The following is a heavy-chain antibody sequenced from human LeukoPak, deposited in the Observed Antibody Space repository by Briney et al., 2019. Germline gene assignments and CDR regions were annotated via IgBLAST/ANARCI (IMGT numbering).Heavy chain of an antibody. V-gene: IGHV4-4*02. CDR2: NYHSASG. CDR1: GGSISTTNW. CDR3: ARGPTLYTSGWYPGFDH. Sequence: SGTLSLTCAVSGGSISTTNWWRWVRPPPGKGLGGGGENYHSASGNYNPSLKSRVTISIDKSKNQFSLKLNSVTAADTAVYYCARGPTLYTSGWYPGFDHWGQGTLDTVSS. D-gene: IGHD6-19*01. J-gene: IGHJ4*02.